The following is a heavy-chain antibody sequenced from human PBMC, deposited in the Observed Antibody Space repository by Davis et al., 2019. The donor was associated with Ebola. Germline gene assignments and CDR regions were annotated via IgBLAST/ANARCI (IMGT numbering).Heavy chain of an antibody. V-gene: IGHV4-31*03. J-gene: IGHJ4*02. CDR3: ASGSGSGSYYRLLGY. CDR2: IYYSGST. Sequence: MPSETLSLTCTVSGGSISSGGYYWSWIRQHPGKGLEWIGYIYYSGSTYYNPSLKSRVTISVDTSKNQFSLKLSSVTAADTAVYYCASGSGSGSYYRLLGYWGQGTLVTVSS. CDR1: GGSISSGGYY. D-gene: IGHD3-10*01.